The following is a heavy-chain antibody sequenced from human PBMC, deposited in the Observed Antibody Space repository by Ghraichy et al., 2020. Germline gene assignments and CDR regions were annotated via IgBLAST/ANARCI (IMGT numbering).Heavy chain of an antibody. Sequence: ASVKVSCKASGYTFKSYSISWVRQAPGQGLEWMGWVTAYNGDTNYAQKFQDRVTMTTETSTNTAYMELRSLRYDDSAIYYCVRDPYSGYDSRDYWGQGTLVTASS. CDR3: VRDPYSGYDSRDY. CDR2: VTAYNGDT. D-gene: IGHD5-12*01. CDR1: GYTFKSYS. V-gene: IGHV1-18*04. J-gene: IGHJ4*02.